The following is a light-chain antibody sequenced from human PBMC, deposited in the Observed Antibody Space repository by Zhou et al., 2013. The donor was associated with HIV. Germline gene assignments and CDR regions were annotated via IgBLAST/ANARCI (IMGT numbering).Light chain of an antibody. V-gene: IGKV1-39*01. J-gene: IGKJ4*01. CDR2: DAS. CDR1: LSIRNF. Sequence: DIQMTQSPSSLSASVGDRVNITCRTSLSIRNFLNWYHQRPGETPKLLIYDASTLQSGVPLRFSGSGSGTDFSLTINNLQPEDFGSYYCQQTYRTQVSFGGGPRWRS. CDR3: QQTYRTQVS.